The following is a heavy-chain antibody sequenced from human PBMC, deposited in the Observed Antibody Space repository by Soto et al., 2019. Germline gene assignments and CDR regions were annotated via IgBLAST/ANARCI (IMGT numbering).Heavy chain of an antibody. CDR3: ARGEYYYDSSGYSSPLDY. CDR1: GYTFTSYY. Sequence: ASVKVSCKASGYTFTSYYMHWVRQAPGQGLEWMGIINPSGGSTSYAQKFQGRVTMTRDTSTSTVHMELSSLRSEDTAVYYCARGEYYYDSSGYSSPLDYWGQGTLVTVSS. D-gene: IGHD3-22*01. V-gene: IGHV1-46*01. J-gene: IGHJ4*02. CDR2: INPSGGST.